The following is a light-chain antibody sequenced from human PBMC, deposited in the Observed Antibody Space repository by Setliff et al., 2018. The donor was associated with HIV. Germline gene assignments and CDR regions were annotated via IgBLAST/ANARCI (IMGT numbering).Light chain of an antibody. CDR3: CSNTGSNTYV. V-gene: IGLV2-14*01. CDR2: EVT. Sequence: QSALTQPASVSGSPGQSITISCTGTSSDVGGYDYVSWYQQHPGKAPKLIIYEVTYRPSGVSNRFSGFKSGNTASPTISGLQAEDEADYYCCSNTGSNTYVFGSGTKVTVL. CDR1: SSDVGGYDY. J-gene: IGLJ1*01.